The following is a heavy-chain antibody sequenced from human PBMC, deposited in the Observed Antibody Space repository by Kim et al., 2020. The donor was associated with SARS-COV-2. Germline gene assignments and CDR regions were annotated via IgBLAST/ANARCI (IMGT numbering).Heavy chain of an antibody. D-gene: IGHD2-2*01. J-gene: IGHJ2*01. CDR2: ISPSGNT. V-gene: IGHV4-4*07. CDR3: ARAHADCSGATCYHRYFDL. CDR1: GGSISPYY. Sequence: SETLSLTCSVPGGSISPYYWSWIRQPAGEGLEWIGRISPSGNTNHSPSLKSRVTLSIDTSKNQLSLKLSSVTAADTAVYYCARAHADCSGATCYHRYFDLWGRGTLIIVSS.